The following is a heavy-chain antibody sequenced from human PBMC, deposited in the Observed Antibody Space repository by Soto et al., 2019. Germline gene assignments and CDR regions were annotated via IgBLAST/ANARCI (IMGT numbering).Heavy chain of an antibody. CDR3: ATNYGSGSTHFDY. D-gene: IGHD3-10*01. CDR2: VIPMVGMS. V-gene: IGHV1-69*02. CDR1: GGTFSYYT. J-gene: IGHJ4*02. Sequence: QVQLVQSGAEVKKPGSSVKVSCTASGGTFSYYTISWVRQAPGQGLEWMGRVIPMVGMSSYAQKFQGRVTITADKCTSKVYMVLSSLRSEDTAVYYCATNYGSGSTHFDYWGQGTLVTVSS.